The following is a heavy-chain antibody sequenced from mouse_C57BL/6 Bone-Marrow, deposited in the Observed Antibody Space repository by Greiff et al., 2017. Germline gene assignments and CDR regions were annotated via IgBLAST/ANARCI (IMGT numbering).Heavy chain of an antibody. CDR3: ARQGLLRFYYFDY. Sequence: QVQLQQPGAELVKPGASVKLSCKASGYTFTSYWMHWVKQRPGQGLEWIGMIHPNSGSTNYNEKFKSKATLTVDKSSSTAYMQRSSLTSEDSAVYYCARQGLLRFYYFDYWGQGTTLTDSS. J-gene: IGHJ2*01. V-gene: IGHV1-64*01. CDR1: GYTFTSYW. CDR2: IHPNSGST. D-gene: IGHD2-3*01.